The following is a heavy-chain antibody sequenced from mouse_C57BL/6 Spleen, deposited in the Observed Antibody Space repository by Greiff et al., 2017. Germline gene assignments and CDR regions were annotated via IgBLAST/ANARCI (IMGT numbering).Heavy chain of an antibody. CDR1: GFTFSDYY. V-gene: IGHV5-16*01. CDR2: INYDGSST. D-gene: IGHD2-13*01. J-gene: IGHJ1*03. CDR3: ARVRLHWYFDV. Sequence: EVMLVESEGGLVQPGSSMKLSCTASGFTFSDYYMAWVRQVPEKGLEWVANINYDGSSTYYLDALKSRFIISRDNAKNILYLQMSSLKSEDTATYYCARVRLHWYFDVWGTGTTVTVSS.